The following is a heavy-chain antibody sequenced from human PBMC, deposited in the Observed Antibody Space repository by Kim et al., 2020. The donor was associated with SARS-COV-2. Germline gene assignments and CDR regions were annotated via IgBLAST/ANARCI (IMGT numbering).Heavy chain of an antibody. J-gene: IGHJ5*02. CDR3: ARRDSSSWYLPSWFDP. Sequence: SETLSHTCTVSGGSISSSSYYWGWIRQPPGKGLEWIGSIYYSGSTYYNPSLKSRVTISVDTSKNQFSLKLSSVTAADTAVYYCARRDSSSWYLPSWFDP. CDR1: GGSISSSSYY. V-gene: IGHV4-39*01. CDR2: IYYSGST. D-gene: IGHD6-13*01.